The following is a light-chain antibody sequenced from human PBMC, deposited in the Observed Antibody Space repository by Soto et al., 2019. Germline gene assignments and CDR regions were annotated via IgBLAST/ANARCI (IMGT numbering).Light chain of an antibody. CDR1: SSEVGGYDY. CDR3: SPYEVTNISV. Sequence: QSALTQPPSASGSAGQSVAISCSGTSSEVGGYDYVSWYQQHPGKAPKVIIYAVSKRPSGVPDRFSGSKSGSTASLPVSRLYDEDQADYYCSPYEVTNISVFGTGPKVTVL. CDR2: AVS. J-gene: IGLJ1*01. V-gene: IGLV2-8*01.